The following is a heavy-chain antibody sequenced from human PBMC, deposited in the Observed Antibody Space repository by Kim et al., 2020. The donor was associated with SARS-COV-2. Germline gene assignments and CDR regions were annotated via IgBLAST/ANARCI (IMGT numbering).Heavy chain of an antibody. Sequence: SHKSRVTIAGDTSKNQFYLKLSSVTAADTAVYYCARLNYYDSSGYYEFDYWGQGTLVTVSS. CDR3: ARLNYYDSSGYYEFDY. J-gene: IGHJ4*02. D-gene: IGHD3-22*01. V-gene: IGHV4-39*01.